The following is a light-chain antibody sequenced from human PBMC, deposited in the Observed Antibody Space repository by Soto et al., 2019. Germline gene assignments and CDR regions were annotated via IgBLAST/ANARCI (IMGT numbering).Light chain of an antibody. Sequence: SLNKPASLSGSPGQSSTISCTGTSSDVGSYNLVSWYQQHPGKAPKLMIYEGSKRPSGVSNRFSGSKSGNTASLTISGLQAEDEADYYCCSYAGSSTDVFGTGTKVTVL. CDR1: SSDVGSYNL. CDR2: EGS. V-gene: IGLV2-23*01. CDR3: CSYAGSSTDV. J-gene: IGLJ1*01.